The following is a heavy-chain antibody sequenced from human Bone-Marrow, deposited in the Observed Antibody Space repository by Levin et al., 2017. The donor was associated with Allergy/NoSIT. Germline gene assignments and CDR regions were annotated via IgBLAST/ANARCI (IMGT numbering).Heavy chain of an antibody. J-gene: IGHJ4*02. V-gene: IGHV4-34*01. Sequence: PSQTLSLPCAVYGGSFRGYYWSWIRQPPGKGLEWIGEINHSGSTNYNPSLKSRVTISVDTSKNQFSLKLSSVTAADTAVYYCALVGPLDYWGQGTLVTVSS. CDR1: GGSFRGYY. CDR2: INHSGST. CDR3: ALVGPLDY. D-gene: IGHD1-26*01.